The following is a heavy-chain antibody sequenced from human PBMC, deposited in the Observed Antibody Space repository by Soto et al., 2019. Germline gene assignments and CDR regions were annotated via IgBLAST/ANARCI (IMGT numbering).Heavy chain of an antibody. D-gene: IGHD3-22*01. CDR2: IYYSGST. Sequence: QVQLQESGPGLVKPSETLSLTCSVSGGSISNYYWSWIRQPPGKGLEWIGHIYYSGSTNYNPSLKSRVTTSVDTSKNQFSLKLSSVTAADTAVYYCARMNSAYYYFYFDYWGQGTLVTVSS. CDR1: GGSISNYY. CDR3: ARMNSAYYYFYFDY. J-gene: IGHJ4*02. V-gene: IGHV4-59*01.